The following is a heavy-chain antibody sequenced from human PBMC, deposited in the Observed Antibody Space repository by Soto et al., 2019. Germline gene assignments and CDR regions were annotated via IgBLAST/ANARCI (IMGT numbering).Heavy chain of an antibody. CDR2: INWDDDK. D-gene: IGHD3-22*01. CDR1: GFSLSTSGVS. V-gene: IGHV2-5*02. CDR3: AHSRNVYNNSGLDY. J-gene: IGHJ4*02. Sequence: QITLKESGPTLVKPTQTLTLTCTFSGFSLSTSGVSVGWIRQPPGKALEWLGVINWDDDKRYSPSLKTRLTITKDTSKNQVVLTMTNMDPVDTATYYWAHSRNVYNNSGLDYWGQGTLVTVSS.